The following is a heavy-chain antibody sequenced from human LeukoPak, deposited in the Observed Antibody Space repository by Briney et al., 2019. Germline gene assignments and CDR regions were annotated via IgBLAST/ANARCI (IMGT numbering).Heavy chain of an antibody. V-gene: IGHV3-7*01. CDR3: ARDRYDFWSGYYMGYDY. CDR2: IKQDGSEK. CDR1: GFTFSSYW. J-gene: IGHJ4*02. Sequence: GGSLRLSCAASGFTFSSYWMSWVRQAPGKGLEWVANIKQDGSEKCYVDSVKGRFTISRDNAKNSLYLQMNSLRAEDTAVYYCARDRYDFWSGYYMGYDYWGQGTLVTVSS. D-gene: IGHD3-3*01.